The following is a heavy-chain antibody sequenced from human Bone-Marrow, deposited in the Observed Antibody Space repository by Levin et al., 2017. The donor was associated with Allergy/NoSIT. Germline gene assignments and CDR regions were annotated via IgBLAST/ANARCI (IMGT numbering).Heavy chain of an antibody. V-gene: IGHV3-53*01. Sequence: GESLKISCAASGFSVDNTYMTWARQAPGKGLEWVSAIDSAGDRHYADSVKGRFTISRDISKNTLSLQMNSLRAEDTAVYYCARGLGDWGQGSLVTVSS. CDR2: IDSAGDR. CDR1: GFSVDNTY. CDR3: ARGLGD. J-gene: IGHJ4*02.